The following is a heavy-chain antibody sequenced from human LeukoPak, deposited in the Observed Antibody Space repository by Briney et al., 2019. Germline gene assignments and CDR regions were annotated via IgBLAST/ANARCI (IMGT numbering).Heavy chain of an antibody. V-gene: IGHV1-58*01. J-gene: IGHJ3*02. CDR2: IVVGSGNT. D-gene: IGHD2-15*01. CDR1: GFTFTSSA. Sequence: SVKVSCKASGFTFTSSAVQWVRQARGQRLEWIGWIVVGSGNTNYAQKFQERVTITRDMSTSTAYMELSSLRSEDTAVYYCAADPLAADAFDTWGQGTMVTVSS. CDR3: AADPLAADAFDT.